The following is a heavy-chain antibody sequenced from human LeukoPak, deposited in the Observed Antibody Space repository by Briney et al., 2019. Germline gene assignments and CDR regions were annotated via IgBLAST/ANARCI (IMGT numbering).Heavy chain of an antibody. J-gene: IGHJ6*03. CDR3: ARYSSSSPYYYYCYMDV. D-gene: IGHD6-13*01. CDR1: GYTFTGYY. Sequence: ASVKVPCKASGYTFTGYYMHWVRQAPGQGLEWMGWINPNSGGTNYAQKFQGRVTMTRDTSISTAYMELSRLRSDDTAVYYCARYSSSSPYYYYCYMDVWGKGTTVTVSS. CDR2: INPNSGGT. V-gene: IGHV1-2*02.